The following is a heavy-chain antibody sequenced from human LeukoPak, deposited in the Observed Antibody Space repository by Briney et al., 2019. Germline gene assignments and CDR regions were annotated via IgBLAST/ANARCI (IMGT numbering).Heavy chain of an antibody. V-gene: IGHV1-18*01. D-gene: IGHD2-15*01. CDR3: ARGGAYCSGGSCPYNWFDP. Sequence: ASVNVSCQASGYTFTTYGITWVRQAPGQGLEWMGWISPYNGNTNYAQNFQGRVTMTTDTSTSTAYMELRSLRSDDTAVYYCARGGAYCSGGSCPYNWFDPWGQGTLVTVSS. CDR2: ISPYNGNT. CDR1: GYTFTTYG. J-gene: IGHJ5*02.